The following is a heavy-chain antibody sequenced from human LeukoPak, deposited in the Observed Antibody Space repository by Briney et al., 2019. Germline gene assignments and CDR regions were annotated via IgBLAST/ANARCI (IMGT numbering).Heavy chain of an antibody. CDR1: GGTFSSYA. CDR2: IIPIFGTA. Sequence: ASVKVSCKASGGTFSSYAISWVRQAPGQGLEWMGGIIPIFGTATYAQKFQGRVTITADESTSTAYMELSSLRSEDTAVYYCARRHCSTTSCYYGWFDPWGQGTLVTVSS. J-gene: IGHJ5*02. CDR3: ARRHCSTTSCYYGWFDP. V-gene: IGHV1-69*13. D-gene: IGHD2-2*01.